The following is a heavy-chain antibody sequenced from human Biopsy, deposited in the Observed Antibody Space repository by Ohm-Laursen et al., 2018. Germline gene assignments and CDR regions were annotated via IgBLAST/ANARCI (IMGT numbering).Heavy chain of an antibody. CDR2: IYTIGDT. CDR1: GASMTGYF. J-gene: IGHJ3*01. CDR3: AREDEGLLRALDL. D-gene: IGHD3-3*01. Sequence: GTLSLTCTVSGASMTGYFWTWVRQPAGKGLEWIGHIYTIGDTTYNPSLESRVTMSLDASKNQFSLKMTSLTAADTAVYFCAREDEGLLRALDLWGQGTMVTVSS. V-gene: IGHV4-4*07.